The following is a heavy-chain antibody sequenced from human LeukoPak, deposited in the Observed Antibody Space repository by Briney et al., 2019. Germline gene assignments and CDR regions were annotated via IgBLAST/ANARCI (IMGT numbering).Heavy chain of an antibody. CDR3: AKYAPPSTLLTRFFDS. J-gene: IGHJ4*02. CDR2: IGPDGGGI. V-gene: IGHV3-23*01. D-gene: IGHD2-21*02. Sequence: GGSLRLSCAASGVTLSSYAMSWARQAPGKGLEWVSVIGPDGGGIQYVDSVKGRFTISRDTSKNTLYLQMNSLRAEDTAVYYCAKYAPPSTLLTRFFDSWGQGTLVTVSS. CDR1: GVTLSSYA.